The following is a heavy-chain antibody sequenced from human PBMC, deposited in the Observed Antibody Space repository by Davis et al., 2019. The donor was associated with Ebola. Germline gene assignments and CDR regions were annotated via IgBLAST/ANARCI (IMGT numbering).Heavy chain of an antibody. CDR3: ARVSPVGILRYFDWLLSENWFDP. Sequence: GGSLRLSCAASGFTFTSYPMHWVRQAPGKGLEWVAVLSHDGTNKYYADSVKGRFTISRDNSKNTLYLQMNSLRAEDTAVYYCARVSPVGILRYFDWLLSENWFDPWGQGTLVTVSS. J-gene: IGHJ5*02. CDR1: GFTFTSYP. D-gene: IGHD3-9*01. CDR2: LSHDGTNK. V-gene: IGHV3-30-3*01.